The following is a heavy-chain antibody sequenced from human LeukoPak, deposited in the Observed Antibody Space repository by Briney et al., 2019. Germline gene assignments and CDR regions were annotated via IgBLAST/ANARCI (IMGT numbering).Heavy chain of an antibody. D-gene: IGHD6-13*01. CDR1: GFTFSSYS. Sequence: GGSLRLSCAASGFTFSSYSMNWVRQAPGKGLEWVSYIRSSSSTIYYADSVKGRFTISRDNAKNSLFLQMNSLRAEDTAIYYCARQSSGIAATDKIDYWGQGALVTVSS. CDR3: ARQSSGIAATDKIDY. V-gene: IGHV3-48*04. J-gene: IGHJ4*02. CDR2: IRSSSSTI.